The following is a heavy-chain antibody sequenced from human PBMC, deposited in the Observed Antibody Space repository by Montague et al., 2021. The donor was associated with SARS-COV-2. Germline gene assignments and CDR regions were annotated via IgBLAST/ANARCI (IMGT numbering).Heavy chain of an antibody. J-gene: IGHJ6*02. CDR2: PLFRNKKYN. V-gene: IGHV6-1*01. Sequence: CAISGDSVVELRRKSEEHTSELQSQLHFVCRPLFRNKKYNDYAVXXRCRVAINPDTSKNQFSLQLNSVTPEDTAIYYCTSGREGNYNVMDVWGQGTTVTVSS. D-gene: IGHD1-1*01. CDR1: GDSVVELRRK. CDR3: TSGREGNYNVMDV.